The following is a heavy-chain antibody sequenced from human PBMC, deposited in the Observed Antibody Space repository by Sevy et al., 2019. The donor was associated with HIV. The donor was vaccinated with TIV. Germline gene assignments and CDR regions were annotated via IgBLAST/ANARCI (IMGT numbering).Heavy chain of an antibody. CDR1: GLTFNNAW. CDR3: ATAPGYYDSAPFDY. Sequence: GGSLRLSCAVSGLTFNNAWMTWVRQAQGPGLQWVGLIKSKIEGETTDYAAPVKGRFTISREDSKNTLFLQMNSLKIEDTAVYYCATAPGYYDSAPFDYWGPGTLVTVSS. D-gene: IGHD3-22*01. J-gene: IGHJ4*02. CDR2: IKSKIEGETT. V-gene: IGHV3-15*01.